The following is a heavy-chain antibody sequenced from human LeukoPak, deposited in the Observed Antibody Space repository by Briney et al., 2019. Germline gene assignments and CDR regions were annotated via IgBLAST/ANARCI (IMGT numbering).Heavy chain of an antibody. Sequence: ASVKVSCKASGYTFTGYYMHWVRQAPGQGLERMGWINPNSGGTNYAQKFQGRVTMTRDTSISTAYIELSRLRSDDTAVYYCARFPRRITMIVVAYAFDIWGQGTMVTVSS. J-gene: IGHJ3*02. CDR2: INPNSGGT. CDR3: ARFPRRITMIVVAYAFDI. CDR1: GYTFTGYY. V-gene: IGHV1-2*02. D-gene: IGHD3-22*01.